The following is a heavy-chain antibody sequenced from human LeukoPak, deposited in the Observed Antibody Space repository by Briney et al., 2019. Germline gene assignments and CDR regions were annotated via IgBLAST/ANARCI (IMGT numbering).Heavy chain of an antibody. V-gene: IGHV1-18*04. CDR2: ISAYNGNT. Sequence: ASVKVSCKASGYTFTGYYMHWVRQAPGQGLEWMGWISAYNGNTNYAQKLQGRVTMTTDTSTSTAYMELRSLRSDDTAVYYCAREDFDWLLDYWGQGTLVTVSS. D-gene: IGHD3-9*01. CDR1: GYTFTGYY. CDR3: AREDFDWLLDY. J-gene: IGHJ4*02.